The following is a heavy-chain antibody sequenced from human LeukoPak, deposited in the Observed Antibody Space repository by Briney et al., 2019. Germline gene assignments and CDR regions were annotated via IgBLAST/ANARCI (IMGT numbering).Heavy chain of an antibody. CDR1: GFTFNSYA. J-gene: IGHJ4*02. CDR3: AKPSPGGNHFDY. CDR2: ISSGGSDT. D-gene: IGHD4-23*01. Sequence: GGSLRLSCAVSGFTFNSYAMSWVRQAPGKGPEWVSGISSGGSDTFYADSVKGRFTILRDTSKNTLYLQMNSLRADDTALYYCAKPSPGGNHFDYWGQGTLVTVSS. V-gene: IGHV3-23*01.